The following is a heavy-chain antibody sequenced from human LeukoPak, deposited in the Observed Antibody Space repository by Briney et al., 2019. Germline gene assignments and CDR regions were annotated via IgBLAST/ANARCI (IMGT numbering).Heavy chain of an antibody. J-gene: IGHJ4*02. CDR1: GDSISSYY. CDR3: ARGVVIAPQTFDY. V-gene: IGHV4-59*01. D-gene: IGHD2-21*01. CDR2: IYYSGST. Sequence: SETLSLTCTVSGDSISSYYWSWIRQPPGKGLEWIGYIYYSGSTNYNPSLKSRVTISVDTSMNQFSLKLRPVTAADTAVYYCARGVVIAPQTFDYWGQGTLVTVSS.